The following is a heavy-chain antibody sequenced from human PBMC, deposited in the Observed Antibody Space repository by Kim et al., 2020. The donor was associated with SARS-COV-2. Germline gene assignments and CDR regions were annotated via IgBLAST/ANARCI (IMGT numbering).Heavy chain of an antibody. V-gene: IGHV4-39*01. CDR1: GGSISSSSYY. J-gene: IGHJ4*02. Sequence: SETLSLTCTVSGGSISSSSYYWGWIRQPPGKGLEWIGSIYYSGSTYYNPSLKSRVTISVDTSKNQFSLKLSSVTAADTAVYYCARRGYDVLRPANFDYWGQGTLVTVSS. CDR3: ARRGYDVLRPANFDY. D-gene: IGHD5-12*01. CDR2: IYYSGST.